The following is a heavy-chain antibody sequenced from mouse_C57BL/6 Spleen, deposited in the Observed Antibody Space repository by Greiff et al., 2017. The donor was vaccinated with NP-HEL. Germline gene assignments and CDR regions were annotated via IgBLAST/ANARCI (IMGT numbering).Heavy chain of an antibody. V-gene: IGHV1-69*01. Sequence: VQLQQPGAELVMPGASVKLSCKASGYTFTSYWMHWVKQRPGQGLEWIGEIDPSDSYTNYNQKFKGKSTLTVDKSSSTAYMQLSSLISEDSAVYYCARSHYSNYFDYWGQGTTLTVSS. CDR2: IDPSDSYT. CDR1: GYTFTSYW. D-gene: IGHD2-5*01. J-gene: IGHJ2*01. CDR3: ARSHYSNYFDY.